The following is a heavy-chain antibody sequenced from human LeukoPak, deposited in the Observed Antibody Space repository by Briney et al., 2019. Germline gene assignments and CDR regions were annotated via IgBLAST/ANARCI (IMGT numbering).Heavy chain of an antibody. J-gene: IGHJ4*02. V-gene: IGHV3-23*01. CDR1: GFTFSSYA. CDR3: ARGMSATSGYLELEY. D-gene: IGHD3-22*01. CDR2: ISGSGGNT. Sequence: PGGSLRLSCAASGFTFSSYAMSWVRQSPGKGLEWVSAISGSGGNTYSADSVKGRCTISRDNSKKTLFLHMNSLRAEDTAVYYCARGMSATSGYLELEYWGQGTLVTVPT.